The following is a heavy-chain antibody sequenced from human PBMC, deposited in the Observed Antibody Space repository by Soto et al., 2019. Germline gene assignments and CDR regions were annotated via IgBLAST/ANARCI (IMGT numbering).Heavy chain of an antibody. CDR1: GFTFSSYG. Sequence: GGSLRLSCAASGFTFSSYGMHWVRQAPGKGLEWVAVISYDGSNKYYADSVKGRFTISRDNSKNTLYLQMNSLRAEDTAVYYCAKGAVVAATPEYYYYMDVWGKGTTVTVSS. D-gene: IGHD2-15*01. J-gene: IGHJ6*03. CDR2: ISYDGSNK. V-gene: IGHV3-30*18. CDR3: AKGAVVAATPEYYYYMDV.